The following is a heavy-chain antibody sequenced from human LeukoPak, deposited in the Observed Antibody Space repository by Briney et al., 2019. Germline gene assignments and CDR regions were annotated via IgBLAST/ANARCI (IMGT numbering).Heavy chain of an antibody. CDR3: ARGGVISAMSFA. Sequence: GGSLRLSCAASGFAFSNYWMSWVRQAPGKGLEWVAHIKQDGSETYYIESMKGRFTISRDNAKNSLYLQMNSLRAEDTAVYYCARGGVISAMSFARGQGTLVTVSS. J-gene: IGHJ4*02. D-gene: IGHD3-10*01. CDR2: IKQDGSET. CDR1: GFAFSNYW. V-gene: IGHV3-7*01.